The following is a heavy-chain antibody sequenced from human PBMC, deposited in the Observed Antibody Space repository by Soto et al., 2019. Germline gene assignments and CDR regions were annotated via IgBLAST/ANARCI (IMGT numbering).Heavy chain of an antibody. J-gene: IGHJ6*02. D-gene: IGHD3-3*01. CDR1: CGSISSGGYY. CDR3: ARTRGYDDFWSGYRSMHYYYYYGMDV. CDR2: IYYSGST. V-gene: IGHV4-39*01. Sequence: PSETLSLTCTVSCGSISSGGYYWSWIRQHPGKGLEWIGYIYYSGSTYYNPSLKSRVTISVDTSKNQFSLKLSSVTAADTAVYYCARTRGYDDFWSGYRSMHYYYYYGMDVWGQGTTVTVSS.